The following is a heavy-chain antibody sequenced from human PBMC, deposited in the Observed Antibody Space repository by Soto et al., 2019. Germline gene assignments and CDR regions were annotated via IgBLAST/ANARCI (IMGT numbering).Heavy chain of an antibody. D-gene: IGHD3-10*01. V-gene: IGHV3-30*18. CDR2: ISYDGSNK. CDR3: AKLMASRYYFDY. J-gene: IGHJ4*02. Sequence: QVQLVESGGGVVQPGRSLRLSCAASGFTFSSYGMHWVRQAPGQGLEWVAVISYDGSNKYYADSVKGRFTISRDNSKNTLYLQMNSLRAEDTAVYYCAKLMASRYYFDYWGQGTLVTVSS. CDR1: GFTFSSYG.